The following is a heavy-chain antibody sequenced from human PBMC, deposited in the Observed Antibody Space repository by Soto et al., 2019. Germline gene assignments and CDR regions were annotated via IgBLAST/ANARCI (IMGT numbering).Heavy chain of an antibody. CDR2: IYHSGST. D-gene: IGHD6-13*01. V-gene: IGHV4-38-2*02. CDR1: GYSISSGYY. CDR3: AREDSSSWYVY. J-gene: IGHJ4*02. Sequence: SETLSLTWAVSGYSISSGYYWGWIRQPPGKGLEWIGSIYHSGSTYHNPSLKSRVTISVDTSKNQFSLKLSSVTAADTAVYYCAREDSSSWYVYWGQGTLVTVSS.